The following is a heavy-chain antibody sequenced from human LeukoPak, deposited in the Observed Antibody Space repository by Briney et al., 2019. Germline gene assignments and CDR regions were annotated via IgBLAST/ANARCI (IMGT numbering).Heavy chain of an antibody. CDR2: ISGSGGST. CDR3: AKDHSWHRNFDY. Sequence: GGSLRLSCAGSGFTFSSYAMSWVRQAPGKGLEWVSAISGSGGSTYYADSVKGRFTISRDNSKNTLYLQMKSLRAEDTAVYYCAKDHSWHRNFDYWGQGTLVTVSS. V-gene: IGHV3-23*01. CDR1: GFTFSSYA. D-gene: IGHD6-13*01. J-gene: IGHJ4*02.